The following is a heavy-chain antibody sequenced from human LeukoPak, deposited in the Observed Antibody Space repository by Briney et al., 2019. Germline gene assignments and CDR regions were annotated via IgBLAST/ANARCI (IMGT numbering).Heavy chain of an antibody. CDR2: IYYSGST. V-gene: IGHV4-59*06. J-gene: IGHJ4*02. CDR3: AREYRSGWTDY. CDR1: GGSISSYY. D-gene: IGHD6-19*01. Sequence: SETLSLTCTVSGGSISSYYWSWIRQPPGKGLEWIGYIYYSGSTYYNPSLKSRVTISVDTSKNQFSLKLSSVTAADTAVYYCAREYRSGWTDYWGQGTLVTVSS.